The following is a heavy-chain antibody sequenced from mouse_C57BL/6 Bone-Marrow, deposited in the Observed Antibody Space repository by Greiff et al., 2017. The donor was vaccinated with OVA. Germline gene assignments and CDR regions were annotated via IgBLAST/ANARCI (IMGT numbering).Heavy chain of an antibody. D-gene: IGHD1-1*01. CDR2: INPYNGDT. Sequence: VQLQQSGPELVKPGDSVKISCKASGYSFTGYFMNWVMQSHGKSLEWIGRINPYNGDTFYNQKFKGKATLTVDKSSSTAHMELRSLTSEHSAVYYCARYYYYGSSFWYFDVWGTGTTVTVSS. CDR1: GYSFTGYF. J-gene: IGHJ1*03. CDR3: ARYYYYGSSFWYFDV. V-gene: IGHV1-20*01.